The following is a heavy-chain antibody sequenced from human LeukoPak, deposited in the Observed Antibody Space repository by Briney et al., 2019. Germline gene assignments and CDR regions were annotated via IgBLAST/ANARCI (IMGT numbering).Heavy chain of an antibody. CDR2: IIPIFGTA. Sequence: SVKVSCKASGGTFSSYAISWVRQAPGQGLEWMGGIIPIFGTANYAQKFQGRVTITTDESTSTAYMELSSLRSEDTAVYYCATVRRWLLIFDYWGQGTLVTVSS. V-gene: IGHV1-69*05. CDR1: GGTFSSYA. D-gene: IGHD3-9*01. CDR3: ATVRRWLLIFDY. J-gene: IGHJ4*02.